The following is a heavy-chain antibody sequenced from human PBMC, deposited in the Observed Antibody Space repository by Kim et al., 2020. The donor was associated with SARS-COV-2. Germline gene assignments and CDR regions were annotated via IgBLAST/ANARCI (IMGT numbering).Heavy chain of an antibody. CDR1: GFTFSSYA. J-gene: IGHJ4*02. CDR2: ISYDGSNK. Sequence: GGSLRLSCAASGFTFSSYAMHWVRQAPGKGLEWVAVISYDGSNKYYADSVKGRFTISRDNSKNTLYLQMNSLRAEDTAVYYCARDQDTAMAPGNYWGQGTLVTVSS. CDR3: ARDQDTAMAPGNY. V-gene: IGHV3-30*04. D-gene: IGHD5-18*01.